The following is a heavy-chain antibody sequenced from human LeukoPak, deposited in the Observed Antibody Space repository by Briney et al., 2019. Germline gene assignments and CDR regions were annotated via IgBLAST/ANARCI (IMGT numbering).Heavy chain of an antibody. Sequence: NTSETLSLTCTVSGGSISSYYWSWIRQPPGKGLEWIGYIYYSGSTNYNPSLKSRVTISVDTSKNQFSLRLSSVTAADTAVYYCARGQDTAMVTGQYYYYYYGMDVWGQGTTVTVSS. J-gene: IGHJ6*02. CDR3: ARGQDTAMVTGQYYYYYYGMDV. D-gene: IGHD5-18*01. V-gene: IGHV4-59*01. CDR2: IYYSGST. CDR1: GGSISSYY.